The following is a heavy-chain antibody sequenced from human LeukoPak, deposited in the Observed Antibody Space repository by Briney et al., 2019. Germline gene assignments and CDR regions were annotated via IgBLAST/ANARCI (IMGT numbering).Heavy chain of an antibody. Sequence: PSDTLSLTCTVSGHSIVTDYWSWIRQPAGKGLEWIGRIYTSGSTNYNPSLKSRVTVSVGMSKNQFSLKLSSVTAADTAVYYCAAAERRGVGSVSYHAIEYWGQGTLVTVSS. CDR2: IYTSGST. D-gene: IGHD3-10*01. CDR3: AAAERRGVGSVSYHAIEY. CDR1: GHSIVTDY. J-gene: IGHJ4*02. V-gene: IGHV4-4*07.